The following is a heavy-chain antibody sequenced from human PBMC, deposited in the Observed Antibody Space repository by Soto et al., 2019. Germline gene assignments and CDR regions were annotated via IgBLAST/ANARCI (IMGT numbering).Heavy chain of an antibody. Sequence: EVQLVESGGGLVEPGGSLRLSCAASGFIFSDHYMDWVRQAPGTGLEWIGRVRDKANGYTTEYAASVRGRFTVSRDDSKNSLDLQMNSLQIEDTAMYYCVRNLASGGTYYIDYWGQGTLVTVSS. J-gene: IGHJ4*02. CDR2: VRDKANGYTT. CDR1: GFIFSDHY. V-gene: IGHV3-72*01. CDR3: VRNLASGGTYYIDY. D-gene: IGHD1-26*01.